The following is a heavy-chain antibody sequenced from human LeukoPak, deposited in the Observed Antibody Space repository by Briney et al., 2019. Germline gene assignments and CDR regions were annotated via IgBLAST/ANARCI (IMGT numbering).Heavy chain of an antibody. CDR3: ARGTRGIDY. CDR2: INHSGST. Sequence: PSETLSLTCAVYGGPFSGYYWSWIRQPPGKGLEWIGEINHSGSTNYNPSLKSRVTISVDTSKNQFSLKLSSVTAADTAVYYCARGTRGIDYWGQGTLVTVSS. J-gene: IGHJ4*02. D-gene: IGHD1-14*01. V-gene: IGHV4-34*01. CDR1: GGPFSGYY.